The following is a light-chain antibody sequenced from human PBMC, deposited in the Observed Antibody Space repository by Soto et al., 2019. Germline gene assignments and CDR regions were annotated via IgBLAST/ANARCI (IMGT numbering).Light chain of an antibody. CDR1: SSDVGSYNY. CDR2: GVS. Sequence: QSALTQPASVSGSPGQSITISCTGTSSDVGSYNYVSWYQQHPDKAPKLMIYGVSNRPSGVSNRFSGSKSDNTASLTISGLQAEDEADYYCGSYTSGSPLYVFGTGTKLTVL. J-gene: IGLJ1*01. V-gene: IGLV2-14*01. CDR3: GSYTSGSPLYV.